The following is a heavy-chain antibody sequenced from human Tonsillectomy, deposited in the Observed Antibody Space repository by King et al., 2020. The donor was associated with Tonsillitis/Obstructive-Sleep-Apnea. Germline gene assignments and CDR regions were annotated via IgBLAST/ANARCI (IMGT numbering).Heavy chain of an antibody. CDR2: IKSKTDGGTT. D-gene: IGHD5-18*01. J-gene: IGHJ3*01. CDR1: GFTFSNAW. V-gene: IGHV3-15*01. Sequence: VQLVESGGGLVKPGGSLRLSCAASGFTFSNAWMSWVRQAPGKGLEWVGRIKSKTDGGTTDYAAPVKGRFTISRDDSKNTLYLQMNSRKTEDTAVYYCTTDVQLWDAFDLWGQGTMVTVSS. CDR3: TTDVQLWDAFDL.